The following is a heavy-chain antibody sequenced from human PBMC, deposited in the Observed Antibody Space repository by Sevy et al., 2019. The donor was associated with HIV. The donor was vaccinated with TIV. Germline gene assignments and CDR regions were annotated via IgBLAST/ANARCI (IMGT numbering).Heavy chain of an antibody. CDR1: GSTLSKLS. CDR2: FDPEHGET. V-gene: IGHV1-24*01. CDR3: AAAREYYEDTSGYLDY. D-gene: IGHD3-22*01. Sequence: ASVKVSYKVSGSTLSKLSMHWVRQAPGKGLEWMGRFDPEHGETIYSQKFQGRVTMTEDTSTDTAYMELSSLRSEDTAVYHCAAAREYYEDTSGYLDYWDQGTLVTVSS. J-gene: IGHJ4*02.